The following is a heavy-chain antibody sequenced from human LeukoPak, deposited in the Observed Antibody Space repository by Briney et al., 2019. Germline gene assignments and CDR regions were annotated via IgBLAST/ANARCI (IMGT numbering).Heavy chain of an antibody. CDR1: GFTFSSYS. D-gene: IGHD4-17*01. V-gene: IGHV3-9*01. CDR3: AKARYGDYGPFDY. Sequence: PGGSLRLSCAASGFTFSSYSMNWVRQAPGKGLEWVSGISWDSGSIGYADSVKGRFTISRDNAKNSLYLQMNSLRAEDTALYYCAKARYGDYGPFDYWGQGTLVTVSS. CDR2: ISWDSGSI. J-gene: IGHJ4*02.